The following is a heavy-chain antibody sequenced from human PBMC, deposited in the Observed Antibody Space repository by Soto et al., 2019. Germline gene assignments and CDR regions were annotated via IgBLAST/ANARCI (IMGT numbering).Heavy chain of an antibody. Sequence: QVKLVQSGGGVKKPGASVKVSCKTSGYSFTTYGISCVRQAPGQGLEWMGWISGYNGNTNYAQKFQGRVTMTTDTSKSTAYMELRSLRSDDTAVYYCAREGPAPYYYYGMDVWGKGSPFAVSS. CDR2: ISGYNGNT. V-gene: IGHV1-18*01. CDR1: GYSFTTYG. J-gene: IGHJ6*04. CDR3: AREGPAPYYYYGMDV.